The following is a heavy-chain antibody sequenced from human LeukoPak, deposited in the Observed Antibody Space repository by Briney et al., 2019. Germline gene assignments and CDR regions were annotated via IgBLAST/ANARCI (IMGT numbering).Heavy chain of an antibody. Sequence: GGSLRLSCAASGFTVSNNYMNWVRQAPGKGLEWVSLIYSGGDTYYADSVKGRFTISRDSSKNTLFLQMNSLRAEDTSVYYCARERPAVATKTYAGGQGWLVTASS. CDR1: GFTVSNNY. V-gene: IGHV3-66*01. D-gene: IGHD6-13*01. CDR3: ARERPAVATKTYA. J-gene: IGHJ4*01. CDR2: IYSGGDT.